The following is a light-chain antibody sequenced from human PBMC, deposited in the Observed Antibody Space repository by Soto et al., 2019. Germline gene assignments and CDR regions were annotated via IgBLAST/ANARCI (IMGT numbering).Light chain of an antibody. J-gene: IGKJ1*01. CDR3: QQFYRYPLT. V-gene: IGKV1-5*03. CDR2: KAS. Sequence: DIQMTQSPSTLSASVGDRVTITCRASQSVDTCLAWYQQKPGKAHHLLIYKASSLETGVPSRFSGSGSVTEFTLTISILQPDDFATYYCQQFYRYPLTFGQGTKVEIK. CDR1: QSVDTC.